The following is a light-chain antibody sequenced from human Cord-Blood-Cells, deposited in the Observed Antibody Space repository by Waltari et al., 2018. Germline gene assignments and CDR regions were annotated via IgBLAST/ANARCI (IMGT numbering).Light chain of an antibody. V-gene: IGLV2-23*01. Sequence: QSALTQPTSVSGSPGQSITISSPGTSSDVGSYTFVSWYQQHPGKAPKLMIYEGIKWPSGVSNRFSGSKSGNTSSLTSSGLQAEDEADYYCCSYAGSSTWVFGGGTKLTVL. CDR1: SSDVGSYTF. J-gene: IGLJ3*02. CDR2: EGI. CDR3: CSYAGSSTWV.